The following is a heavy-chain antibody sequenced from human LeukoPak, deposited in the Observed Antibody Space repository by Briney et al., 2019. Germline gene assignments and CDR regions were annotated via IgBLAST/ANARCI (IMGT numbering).Heavy chain of an antibody. CDR3: VTGRTGTTDYFDY. J-gene: IGHJ4*02. D-gene: IGHD1-7*01. Sequence: GGSLRLSCAASKFTFSSYEMNWVRQAPGKGLEWVSSISSSSSYIYYADSVKGRFTISRDNAKNSLYLQMNSLRAEDTAVYYCVTGRTGTTDYFDYWGQGTLVTVSS. CDR2: ISSSSSYI. V-gene: IGHV3-21*01. CDR1: KFTFSSYE.